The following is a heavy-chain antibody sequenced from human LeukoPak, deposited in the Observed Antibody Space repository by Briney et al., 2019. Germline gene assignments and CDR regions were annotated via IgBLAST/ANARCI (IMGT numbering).Heavy chain of an antibody. V-gene: IGHV1-69*04. J-gene: IGHJ4*02. CDR2: IIPILGIA. Sequence: SVKVSCKASGATFSSYAISWVRQAPGQGLEWMGRIIPILGIANYAQKFQGRVTITADKSTSTAYMELSSLRSEDTAVYYCARAPIAAAGTYYFDYWGQGTLVTVSS. CDR1: GATFSSYA. D-gene: IGHD6-13*01. CDR3: ARAPIAAAGTYYFDY.